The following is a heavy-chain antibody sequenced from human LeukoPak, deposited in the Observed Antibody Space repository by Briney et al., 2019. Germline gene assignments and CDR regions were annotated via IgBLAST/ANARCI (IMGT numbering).Heavy chain of an antibody. J-gene: IGHJ6*02. V-gene: IGHV3-7*03. D-gene: IGHD3-16*01. CDR3: ARGGGLDV. CDR2: INHNGNVN. CDR1: GFTSSSYW. Sequence: GGSLRLSCAASGFTSSSYWMNWARQAPGKGLEWVASINHNGNVNYYVDSVKGRFTISRDNAKNSLYLQMSNLRAEDTAVYFCARGGGLDVWGQGATVTVSS.